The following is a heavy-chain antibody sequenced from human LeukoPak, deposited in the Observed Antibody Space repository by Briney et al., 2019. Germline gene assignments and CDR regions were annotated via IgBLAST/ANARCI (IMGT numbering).Heavy chain of an antibody. Sequence: ASVKVSCKASGYTFTGYYMHWVRQAPGQGLEWMGWINPNSGGTNYAQKFQGRVTMTRDTSISTAYMELSRLRSDDTAVYCCARVKEGSSWYFDYWGQGTLVTVSS. D-gene: IGHD6-13*01. CDR3: ARVKEGSSWYFDY. V-gene: IGHV1-2*02. CDR1: GYTFTGYY. CDR2: INPNSGGT. J-gene: IGHJ4*02.